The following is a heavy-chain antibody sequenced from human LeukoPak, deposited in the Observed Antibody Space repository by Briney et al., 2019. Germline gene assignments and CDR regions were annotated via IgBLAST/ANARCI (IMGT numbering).Heavy chain of an antibody. D-gene: IGHD6-13*01. Sequence: SETLSLTCTVSGYSISSGYYWGWIRQPPGKGLEWIGSIYHSGSTYYNPSLKSRVTISVDTSKNQFSLKLSSVTAADTAVYYCARGDSSSWYYYMDVWGKGTTVTVSS. CDR1: GYSISSGYY. V-gene: IGHV4-38-2*02. CDR2: IYHSGST. CDR3: ARGDSSSWYYYMDV. J-gene: IGHJ6*03.